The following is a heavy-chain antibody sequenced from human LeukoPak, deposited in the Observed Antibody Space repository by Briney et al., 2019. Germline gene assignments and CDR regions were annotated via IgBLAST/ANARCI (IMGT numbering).Heavy chain of an antibody. V-gene: IGHV1-18*01. CDR2: ISAYNGNT. CDR1: GGTFSSYA. D-gene: IGHD1-7*01. Sequence: GASVKVSCKASGGTFSSYAISWVRQAPGQGLEWMGWISAYNGNTNYAQKLQGRVTMTTDTSTSTAYMELRSLRSDDTAVYYCARGGMRSGHPSPYNWNYSGIDYWGQGTLVTVSS. J-gene: IGHJ4*02. CDR3: ARGGMRSGHPSPYNWNYSGIDY.